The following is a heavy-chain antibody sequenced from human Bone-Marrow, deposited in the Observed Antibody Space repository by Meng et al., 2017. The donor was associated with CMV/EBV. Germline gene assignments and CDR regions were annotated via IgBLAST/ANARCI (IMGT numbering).Heavy chain of an antibody. V-gene: IGHV4-39*07. J-gene: IGHJ6*01. D-gene: IGHD5-24*01. CDR2: IYYSGRT. Sequence: SETLSLTCTVPGGSISSSSYYWGWIRQPPGKGLEWIGSIYYSGRTYYNPSLKSRVTISVDTSKNQFSLKLSSVTAADTAVYYCARDSEMATIRYYYYGMDVWGQRTTVTVSS. CDR1: GGSISSSSYY. CDR3: ARDSEMATIRYYYYGMDV.